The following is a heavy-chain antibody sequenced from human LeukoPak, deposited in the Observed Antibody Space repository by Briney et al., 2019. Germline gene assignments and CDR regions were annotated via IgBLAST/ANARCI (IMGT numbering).Heavy chain of an antibody. Sequence: GASVKVSCKASGYTFTGYYMHWVRQAPGQGLEWMGWINPNSGGTNYAQKFQGRVTMTRDTSISTAYMELSRLRSDDTAVYYCARVLGTLYQLLPFDYWGQGTLVTVSS. CDR2: INPNSGGT. V-gene: IGHV1-2*02. CDR1: GYTFTGYY. D-gene: IGHD2-2*01. J-gene: IGHJ4*02. CDR3: ARVLGTLYQLLPFDY.